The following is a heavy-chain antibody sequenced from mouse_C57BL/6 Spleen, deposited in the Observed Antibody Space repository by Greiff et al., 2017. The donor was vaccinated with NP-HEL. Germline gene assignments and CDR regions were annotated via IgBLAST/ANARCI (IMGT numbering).Heavy chain of an antibody. Sequence: QVQLQQSGAELVKPGASVKISCKASGYAFSSYWMNWVKQRPGKGLEWIGQIYPGDGDTNYNGKFKGKATLTADKSSSTAYMQLSSLTSEDSAVYFCAREGSTTVVANYWYFDVWGTGTTVTVSS. CDR2: IYPGDGDT. CDR1: GYAFSSYW. V-gene: IGHV1-80*01. J-gene: IGHJ1*03. CDR3: AREGSTTVVANYWYFDV. D-gene: IGHD1-1*01.